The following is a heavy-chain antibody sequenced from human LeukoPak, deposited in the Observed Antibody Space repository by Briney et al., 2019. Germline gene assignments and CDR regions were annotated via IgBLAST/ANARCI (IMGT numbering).Heavy chain of an antibody. CDR1: GYTFTSYD. D-gene: IGHD3-3*01. CDR3: ARTYRGAYYDFRSGYLNWFDP. CDR2: MNPNSGNT. Sequence: ASVKVSCKASGYTFTSYDINWVRQVTGQGLEWMGWMNPNSGNTGYAQKFQGRVTITRNTSISTAYMELSSLRSEDTAVYYCARTYRGAYYDFRSGYLNWFDPWGQGTLVTVSS. V-gene: IGHV1-8*03. J-gene: IGHJ5*02.